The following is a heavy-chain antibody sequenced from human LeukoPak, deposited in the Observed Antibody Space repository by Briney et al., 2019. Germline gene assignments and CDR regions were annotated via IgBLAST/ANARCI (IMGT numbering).Heavy chain of an antibody. Sequence: QTLSLTCAISGDSVSSGTAAWNWIRQSPSRGLEWLGRTYFRSKWFYDYAVFIKSRITINPDTSKNQFSLQLNSVTPEDTAIYYCARDLRTYMGINWFDPWGQGTLVTVSS. CDR3: ARDLRTYMGINWFDP. J-gene: IGHJ5*02. CDR2: TYFRSKWFY. CDR1: GDSVSSGTAA. D-gene: IGHD4-17*01. V-gene: IGHV6-1*01.